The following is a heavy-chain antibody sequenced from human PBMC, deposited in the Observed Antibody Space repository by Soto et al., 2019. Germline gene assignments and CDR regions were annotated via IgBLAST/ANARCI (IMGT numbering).Heavy chain of an antibody. CDR3: ALLAYDSRWGGGDY. CDR2: VIPIFGTA. V-gene: IGHV1-69*12. D-gene: IGHD3-22*01. J-gene: IGHJ4*02. Sequence: QVQLVQSGAEVKKPGSSVKVSCKASGGTFSSYAISWVRQAPGQGLEWMGGVIPIFGTANYAQKFQGRVTISADESTSTAYRELRSFRSEDTAVYYCALLAYDSRWGGGDYWGQGALVTVS. CDR1: GGTFSSYA.